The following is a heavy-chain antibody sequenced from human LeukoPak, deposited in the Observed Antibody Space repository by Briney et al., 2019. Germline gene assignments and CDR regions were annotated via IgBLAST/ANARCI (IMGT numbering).Heavy chain of an antibody. D-gene: IGHD3-22*01. Sequence: GGSLRLSCAASGFTFITYWMHWVRQAPGKGLVWVSRINPDGSTTSYADSVKGRFTISRDNSKNTLYLQMNSLRAEDTAVYYCAKDRDDSYYYGMDVWGQGTTVTVSS. V-gene: IGHV3-74*01. CDR1: GFTFITYW. J-gene: IGHJ6*02. CDR2: INPDGSTT. CDR3: AKDRDDSYYYGMDV.